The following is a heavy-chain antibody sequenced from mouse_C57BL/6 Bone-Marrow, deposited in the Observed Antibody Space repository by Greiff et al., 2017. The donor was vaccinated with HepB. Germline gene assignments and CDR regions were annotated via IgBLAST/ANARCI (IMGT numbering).Heavy chain of an antibody. V-gene: IGHV3-6*01. J-gene: IGHJ3*01. D-gene: IGHD2-4*01. CDR1: GYSITSGYY. CDR3: ARGGYDYDGAWFAY. CDR2: ISYDGSN. Sequence: VQLQQSGPGLVKPSQSLSLTCSVTGYSITSGYYWNWIRQFPGNKLEWMGYISYDGSNNYNPSLKNRISITRDTSKNQFFLKLNSVTTEDTATYYCARGGYDYDGAWFAYWGQGTLVTVSA.